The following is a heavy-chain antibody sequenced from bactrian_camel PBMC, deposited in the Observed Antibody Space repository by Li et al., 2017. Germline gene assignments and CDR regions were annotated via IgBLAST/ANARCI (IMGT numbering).Heavy chain of an antibody. Sequence: HVQLVESGGDLVQPGGSLRLSCTVSGFTISSYYMTWVRQAPGKGLEWVSSIFDDSSASYYTDSVKGRFTISQDNAKNTLYLQLDSLKTEDAAVYYCACDHGDSDVYWGRGTQVTVS. CDR3: ACDHGDSDVY. J-gene: IGHJ4*01. D-gene: IGHD5*01. V-gene: IGHV3-2*01. CDR2: IFDDSSAS. CDR1: GFTISSYY.